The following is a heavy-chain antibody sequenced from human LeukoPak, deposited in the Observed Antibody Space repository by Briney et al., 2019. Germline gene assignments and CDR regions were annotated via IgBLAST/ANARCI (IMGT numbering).Heavy chain of an antibody. CDR1: GFTFSSYS. D-gene: IGHD2-2*01. V-gene: IGHV3-23*01. Sequence: GSLRLSCAASGFTFSSYSMSWVSPAPGKGLEWVSTISSSGDTAYYTDSVRGRLTICRDNSKNTLFLQMSSMRPENTAVYYCARTPQKYCSSTTCYPDYWGQGTLVTVSS. CDR2: ISSSGDTA. J-gene: IGHJ4*02. CDR3: ARTPQKYCSSTTCYPDY.